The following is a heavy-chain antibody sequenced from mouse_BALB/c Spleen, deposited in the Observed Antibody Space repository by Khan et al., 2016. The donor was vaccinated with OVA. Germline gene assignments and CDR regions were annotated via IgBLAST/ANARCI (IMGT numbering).Heavy chain of an antibody. CDR1: GFSLSNSGMG. D-gene: IGHD1-1*01. CDR2: IWRDNVK. CDR3: ARVNGRSLCWFVDV. V-gene: IGHV8-8*01. J-gene: IGHJ1*01. Sequence: QVTLKESGPGILQPSQTLSLTCSFSGFSLSNSGMGLGWIRQPSGKGLEWLTNIWRDNVKRYNPALESCLTISKDTYSSQVFIKIANIDAADTATYDGARVNGRSLCWFVDVWGAGTSVTVSS.